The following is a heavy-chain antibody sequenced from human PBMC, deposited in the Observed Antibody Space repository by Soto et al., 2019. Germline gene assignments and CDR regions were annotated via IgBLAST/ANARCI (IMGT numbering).Heavy chain of an antibody. CDR3: ARDLGAPGRGSAVGYYYHYGMDV. J-gene: IGHJ6*02. CDR2: IKEDGSEK. CDR1: EFTFSSYW. V-gene: IGHV3-7*05. Sequence: EVQLVESGGGLVQPGGSLRLSCAASEFTFSSYWMNWVRQAPGKGLEWVANIKEDGSEKYYVDSVKGRSTISRDNAKNSLYLQMNSLRGEDTAVYYWARDLGAPGRGSAVGYYYHYGMDVWGQGTTVTVSS. D-gene: IGHD2-2*01.